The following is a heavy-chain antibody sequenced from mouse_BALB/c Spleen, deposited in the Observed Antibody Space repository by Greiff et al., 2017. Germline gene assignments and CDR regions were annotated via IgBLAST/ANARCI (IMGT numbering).Heavy chain of an antibody. Sequence: QVTLKVSGPGILQPSQTLSLTCSFSGFSLSTSGMSVGWIRQPSGKGLEWLAHIWWNDDKYYNPALKSRLTISKDTSNNQVFLKIASVVTADTATYYCARIYYGSSRPSYYFDYWGQGTTLTVSS. CDR2: IWWNDDK. CDR3: ARIYYGSSRPSYYFDY. CDR1: GFSLSTSGMS. V-gene: IGHV8-8*01. D-gene: IGHD1-1*01. J-gene: IGHJ2*01.